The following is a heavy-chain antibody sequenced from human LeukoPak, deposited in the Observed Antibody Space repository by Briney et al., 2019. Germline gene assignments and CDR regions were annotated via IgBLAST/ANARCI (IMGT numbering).Heavy chain of an antibody. D-gene: IGHD1/OR15-1a*01. V-gene: IGHV3-23*01. CDR2: ITATGGTP. CDR1: GLTFRNYA. J-gene: IGHJ3*01. CDR3: AKVRDNNDWYKDAFDV. Sequence: GGSLRLSCAASGLTFRNYAASWIRQAPGKGLGWVSAITATGGTPYYADSVRGRFTVSRDNSKNTLYLQMGSLRAEDTAIYYCAKVRDNNDWYKDAFDVWGQGTSVTVSS.